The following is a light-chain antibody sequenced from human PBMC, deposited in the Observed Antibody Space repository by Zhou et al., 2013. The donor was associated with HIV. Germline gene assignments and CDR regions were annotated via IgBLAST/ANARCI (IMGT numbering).Light chain of an antibody. J-gene: IGKJ1*01. CDR1: QGISNY. V-gene: IGKV1-27*01. Sequence: DIQMTQSPPSLSAFVRGRVTITCRASQGISNYLAWSHQKTGKVPKVLIYEASTLQSGVPSRFSGSDSGTDFTLTISSLQPEDFATYYCQQSYSTPRTFGQGTKVEIK. CDR3: QQSYSTPRT. CDR2: EAS.